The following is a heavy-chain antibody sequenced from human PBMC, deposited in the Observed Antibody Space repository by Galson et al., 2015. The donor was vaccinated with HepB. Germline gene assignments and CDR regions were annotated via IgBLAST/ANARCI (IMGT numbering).Heavy chain of an antibody. Sequence: SLRLSCAASGFTFSSYGMHWVRQAPGKGLEWVAVISYDGSNKYYADSVKGRFTISRDNSKNTLYLQMNSLRAEDTAVYYCAKGPYCSSTSCYTLNDYFDYWGQGTLVTVSS. CDR1: GFTFSSYG. CDR3: AKGPYCSSTSCYTLNDYFDY. J-gene: IGHJ4*02. V-gene: IGHV3-30*18. D-gene: IGHD2-2*02. CDR2: ISYDGSNK.